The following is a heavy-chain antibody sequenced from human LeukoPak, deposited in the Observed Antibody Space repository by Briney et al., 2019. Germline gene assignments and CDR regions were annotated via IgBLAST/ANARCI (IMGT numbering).Heavy chain of an antibody. CDR3: TRENPLYYGEAWTNWFDP. D-gene: IGHD3-10*01. Sequence: GGSLRLSCAVSGFTFSSYSMHWVRQAPGKGLEWVASISYDGSNKDYADAVKGRFTISRDTSKDTLYLQMNSLRAEDTAMYYRTRENPLYYGEAWTNWFDPWGQGTLVTVSS. V-gene: IGHV3-30-3*01. J-gene: IGHJ5*02. CDR2: ISYDGSNK. CDR1: GFTFSSYS.